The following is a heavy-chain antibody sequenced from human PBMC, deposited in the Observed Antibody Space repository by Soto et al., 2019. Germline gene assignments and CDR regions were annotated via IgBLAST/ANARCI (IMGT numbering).Heavy chain of an antibody. Sequence: PGESLKISCKGLGNSFNNWIGWVRQMPGKGLEWMGIIYPGDSDTRYSPSFQGQVTISADKSISTAYLQWSSLKASDTAMYYCARQGIPADAFDIWGQGTMVTVSS. V-gene: IGHV5-51*01. CDR2: IYPGDSDT. J-gene: IGHJ3*02. CDR3: ARQGIPADAFDI. CDR1: GNSFNNW. D-gene: IGHD1-20*01.